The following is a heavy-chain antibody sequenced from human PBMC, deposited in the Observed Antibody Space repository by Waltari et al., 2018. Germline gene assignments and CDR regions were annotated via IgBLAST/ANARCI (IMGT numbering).Heavy chain of an antibody. CDR1: GGSLSSYY. CDR2: IYYSGST. V-gene: IGHV4-59*01. D-gene: IGHD6-19*01. CDR3: ARGRSSGWYDNY. Sequence: QVQLQESGPGLVKPSETLSLTCTVSGGSLSSYYWSWLRQPPGKGLEWIGYIYYSGSTNYNPSLKSRVTISVDTSKNQFSLKLSSVTAADTAVYYCARGRSSGWYDNYWGQGTLVTVSS. J-gene: IGHJ4*02.